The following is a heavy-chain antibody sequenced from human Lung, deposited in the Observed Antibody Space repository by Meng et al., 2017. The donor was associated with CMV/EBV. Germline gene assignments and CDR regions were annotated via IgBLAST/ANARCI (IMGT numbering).Heavy chain of an antibody. CDR3: ARDRSLSRLGRSDAFDF. CDR2: INPNTDGT. D-gene: IGHD7-27*01. CDR1: GYTFTLFA. Sequence: ASXXVSXKASGYTFTLFAIHWVRQAPGQGLEWLGWINPNTDGTNYAQRFQGRVAMTCDTSITTAYMELSSLTSDDTAIYYRARDRSLSRLGRSDAFDFWGQGTRVTVSS. J-gene: IGHJ3*01. V-gene: IGHV1-2*02.